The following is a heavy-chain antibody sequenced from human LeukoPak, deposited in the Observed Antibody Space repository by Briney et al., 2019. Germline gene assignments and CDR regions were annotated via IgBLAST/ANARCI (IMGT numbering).Heavy chain of an antibody. CDR3: ARVPAALYYYYYMDV. CDR1: GYTFTSYG. Sequence: ASVKVSCKASGYTFTSYGISWVRQAPGQGLEWMGWISAYNGNTNYAQKLQGRVTMTTDTSTSTAYMELRSLRSDDTAVYYCARVPAALYYYYYMDVWGKRTTVTFSS. J-gene: IGHJ6*03. D-gene: IGHD2-2*01. CDR2: ISAYNGNT. V-gene: IGHV1-18*01.